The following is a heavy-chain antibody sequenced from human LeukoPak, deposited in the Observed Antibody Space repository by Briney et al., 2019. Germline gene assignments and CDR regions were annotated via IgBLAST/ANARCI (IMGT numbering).Heavy chain of an antibody. CDR1: GFTVSSNY. CDR3: ARDMAAAGSYDAFDI. CDR2: IYSGGST. Sequence: GGSLRLSCAASGFTVSSNYMSWVRQAPGKGLEWVSVIYSGGSTYYVDSVKGRFTISRDNSKNTLYLQMNSLRAEDTAVYYCARDMAAAGSYDAFDIWGQGTMVTVSS. D-gene: IGHD6-13*01. V-gene: IGHV3-53*01. J-gene: IGHJ3*02.